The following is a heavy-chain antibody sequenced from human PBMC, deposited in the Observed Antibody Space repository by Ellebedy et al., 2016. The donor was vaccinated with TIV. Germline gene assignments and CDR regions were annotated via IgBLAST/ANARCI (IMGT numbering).Heavy chain of an antibody. D-gene: IGHD1-1*01. CDR3: ARVQGRTTDY. Sequence: GESLKISCAAAGFSFRYYWMHWVRQAPGKGLVWVSHIDTDGSVTTYADSVRGRFTISRDNAANTVYLQMNSLRPDDTAVYYCARVQGRTTDYWGQGTLVTVSS. CDR2: IDTDGSVT. CDR1: GFSFRYYW. J-gene: IGHJ4*02. V-gene: IGHV3-74*03.